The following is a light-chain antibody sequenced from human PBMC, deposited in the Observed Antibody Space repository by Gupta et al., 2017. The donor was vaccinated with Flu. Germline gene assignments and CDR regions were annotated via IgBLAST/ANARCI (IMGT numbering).Light chain of an antibody. J-gene: IGLJ2*01. CDR2: KNN. CDR1: NIGANS. Sequence: SYALTQPLSLSVALGQTARITCGGDNIGANSVHWYQQRPGQAPQLIIYKNNKRPSGLPDRFSGSNSGSTATLTIDGAQAGDEADYYCQVWVSSNEFFGGGTKLTVL. V-gene: IGLV3-9*01. CDR3: QVWVSSNEF.